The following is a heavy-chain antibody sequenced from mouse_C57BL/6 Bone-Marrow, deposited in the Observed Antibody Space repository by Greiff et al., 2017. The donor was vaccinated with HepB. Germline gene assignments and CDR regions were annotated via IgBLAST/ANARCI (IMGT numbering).Heavy chain of an antibody. CDR2: ISDGGSYT. J-gene: IGHJ2*01. V-gene: IGHV5-4*01. CDR1: GFTFSSYA. Sequence: EVQVVESGGGLVKPGGSLKLSCAASGFTFSSYAMSWVRQTPEKRLEWVATISDGGSYTYYPDNVKGRFTISRDNAKNNLYLQMSHLKSEDTAMYYCARDGTNDYWGQGTTLTVSS. CDR3: ARDGTNDY. D-gene: IGHD4-1*01.